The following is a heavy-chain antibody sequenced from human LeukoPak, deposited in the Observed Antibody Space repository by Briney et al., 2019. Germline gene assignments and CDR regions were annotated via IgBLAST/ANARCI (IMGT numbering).Heavy chain of an antibody. CDR2: ISGGGSST. V-gene: IGHV3-23*01. Sequence: GGSLRLSCTASGFRFSNYAMNWVRQAPGKGLEWVSVISGGGSSTNYADSVKGRFTISRDNAKNSLYLQMNSLRAEDTAVYYCASGYSSSWATFDYWGQGTLVTVSS. J-gene: IGHJ4*02. CDR3: ASGYSSSWATFDY. CDR1: GFRFSNYA. D-gene: IGHD6-13*01.